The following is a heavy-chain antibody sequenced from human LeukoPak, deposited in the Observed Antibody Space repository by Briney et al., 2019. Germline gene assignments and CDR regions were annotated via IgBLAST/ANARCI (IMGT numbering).Heavy chain of an antibody. Sequence: GESLKISCQGSGYSFTSYWIGWVRQAPGKGLEWVAHIKGDGSQKYYVDSVKGRFTISRDNAKTSLYLQMDSLRAEDTAVYYCARNRGWLQFDYWGQGTLVTVSS. J-gene: IGHJ4*02. V-gene: IGHV3-7*03. CDR3: ARNRGWLQFDY. CDR1: GYSFTSYW. CDR2: IKGDGSQK. D-gene: IGHD5-12*01.